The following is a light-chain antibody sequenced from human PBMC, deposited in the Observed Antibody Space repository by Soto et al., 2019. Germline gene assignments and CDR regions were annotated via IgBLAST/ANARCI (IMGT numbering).Light chain of an antibody. V-gene: IGKV1-39*01. CDR2: VAS. J-gene: IGKJ5*01. Sequence: DIQMTQSASSLSASIGDRVTITCRESQSISRYLNWYQQKPGKAPNLLIYVASSLQSEVPSRFSGSGSGTDFTLTITSLQPEDFATYYCQQSYGTPITFGQGTRLEIK. CDR3: QQSYGTPIT. CDR1: QSISRY.